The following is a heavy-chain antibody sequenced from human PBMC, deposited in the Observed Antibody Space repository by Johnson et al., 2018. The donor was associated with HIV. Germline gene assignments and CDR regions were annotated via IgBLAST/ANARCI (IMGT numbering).Heavy chain of an antibody. D-gene: IGHD4-17*01. Sequence: EVQLVESGGGLVQPGGSLRLSCAASGFTVSSNYMSWVRQAPGKGLEWVSVISFDGNLKKYADSVKGRFTISRDNSKNTLYLQMNSLRAEDTAVYYCARGRKTVTTVRPSAFDIWGQGTMVTVSS. CDR2: ISFDGNLK. CDR1: GFTVSSNY. J-gene: IGHJ3*02. CDR3: ARGRKTVTTVRPSAFDI. V-gene: IGHV3-66*02.